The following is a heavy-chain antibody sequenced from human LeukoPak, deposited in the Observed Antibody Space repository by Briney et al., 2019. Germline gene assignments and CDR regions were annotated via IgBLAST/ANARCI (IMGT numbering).Heavy chain of an antibody. J-gene: IGHJ4*02. CDR3: TRGHWALDC. D-gene: IGHD3-16*01. Sequence: SETLSLTCTIFGASTSDYYCSWVRQPPGKGLEWIGYIHRTGSFDYNPSLNSRATISLDTSKNQFSLKLTSVTAADTAVYYCTRGHWALDCWGQGPLVTVSS. V-gene: IGHV4-4*08. CDR1: GASTSDYY. CDR2: IHRTGSF.